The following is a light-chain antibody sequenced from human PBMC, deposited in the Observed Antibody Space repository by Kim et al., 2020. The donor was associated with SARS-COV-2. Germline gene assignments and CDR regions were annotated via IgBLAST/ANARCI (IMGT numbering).Light chain of an antibody. CDR3: QHYGT. J-gene: IGKJ1*01. CDR1: QGISRW. Sequence: STLSASVGDRVTSTCRASQGISRWLAWHQQKPGKAPKILIYDASSLESGVPSRFSGSGSGTEFTLTISGLQPDDIATYYCQHYGTFGQGTKVDIK. CDR2: DAS. V-gene: IGKV1-5*01.